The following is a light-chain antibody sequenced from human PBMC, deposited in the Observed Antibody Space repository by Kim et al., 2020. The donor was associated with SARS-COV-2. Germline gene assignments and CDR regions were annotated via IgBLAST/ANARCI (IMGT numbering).Light chain of an antibody. CDR2: SNS. Sequence: VILSCSGTRSNSGRNPVHWYQHGPGTTPTLLIYSNSDRPSGVPDRFTASKSDTSAALAISGLQSEDETTYYCAAWDESLDGFLVFGGGTQLTVL. V-gene: IGLV1-44*01. CDR3: AAWDESLDGFLV. J-gene: IGLJ2*01. CDR1: RSNSGRNP.